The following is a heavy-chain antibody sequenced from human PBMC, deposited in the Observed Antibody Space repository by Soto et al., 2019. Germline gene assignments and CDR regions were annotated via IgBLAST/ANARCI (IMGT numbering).Heavy chain of an antibody. Sequence: SETLSLTCTVSGGSISSGDYYWSWIRQPPGKGLEWIGYIYYSGSTYYNPSLKSRVTISVDTSKNQFSLTPSSVTAADTAVYYCARDRFEGYGMDVWGQGTTVTVSS. J-gene: IGHJ6*02. D-gene: IGHD3-9*01. V-gene: IGHV4-30-4*01. CDR2: IYYSGST. CDR1: GGSISSGDYY. CDR3: ARDRFEGYGMDV.